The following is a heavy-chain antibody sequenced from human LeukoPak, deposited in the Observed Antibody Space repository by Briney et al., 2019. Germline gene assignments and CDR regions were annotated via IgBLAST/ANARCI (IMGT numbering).Heavy chain of an antibody. D-gene: IGHD3-22*01. J-gene: IGHJ1*01. CDR3: ARHAEYYYDSSAYYYGYFQH. CDR2: ISYTGST. CDR1: GGSIFSYY. Sequence: SETLSLTCTVSGGSIFSYYWSWIRQPPGKGLEWIGYISYTGSTNYNPSLKSRVTISVDTSKNQFSLNLSFVTAADTAVYYCARHAEYYYDSSAYYYGYFQHWGQGTLVTVSS. V-gene: IGHV4-59*08.